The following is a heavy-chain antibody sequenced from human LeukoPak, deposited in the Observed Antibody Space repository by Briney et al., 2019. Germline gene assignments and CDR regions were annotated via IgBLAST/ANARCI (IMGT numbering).Heavy chain of an antibody. CDR2: IYHSGST. V-gene: IGHV4-30-2*01. CDR3: ARTDIVVVPAARFLRWFDP. Sequence: PSETLSLTCTVSGGSISSGGYYWSWIRQPPGKGLEWIGYIYHSGSTYYNPSLKSRVTISVDRSKNQFSLKLSSVTAADTAVYYCARTDIVVVPAARFLRWFDPWGQGTLVTVSS. D-gene: IGHD2-2*01. J-gene: IGHJ5*02. CDR1: GGSISSGGYY.